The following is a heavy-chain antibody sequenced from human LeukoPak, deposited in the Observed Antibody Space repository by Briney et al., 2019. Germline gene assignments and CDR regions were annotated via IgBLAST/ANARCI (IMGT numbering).Heavy chain of an antibody. Sequence: PGASLRLSCAASGFTFSSYAMSWVRQAPGKGLEWVSTISGSGAGTFYTDSVKGRFTISRDNFGNTLYLQMSCLRAEDTAVYYCAKRPEHGSGSSFDYWGQGTLVTVSS. J-gene: IGHJ4*02. CDR2: ISGSGAGT. V-gene: IGHV3-23*01. D-gene: IGHD3-10*01. CDR3: AKRPEHGSGSSFDY. CDR1: GFTFSSYA.